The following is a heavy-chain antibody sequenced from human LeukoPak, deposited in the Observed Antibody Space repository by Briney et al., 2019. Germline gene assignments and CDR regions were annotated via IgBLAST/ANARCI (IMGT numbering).Heavy chain of an antibody. V-gene: IGHV3-21*01. CDR1: GFTFSSYS. CDR2: TSSSSSYI. CDR3: ARGFRVEMATIAY. J-gene: IGHJ4*02. Sequence: PGGSLRLSCAASGFTFSSYSMNWVRQAPGKGLEWVSSTSSSSSYIYYADSVKGRFTISRDNAKSSLYLQMNSLRAEDTAVYYCARGFRVEMATIAYWGQGTLVTVSS. D-gene: IGHD5-24*01.